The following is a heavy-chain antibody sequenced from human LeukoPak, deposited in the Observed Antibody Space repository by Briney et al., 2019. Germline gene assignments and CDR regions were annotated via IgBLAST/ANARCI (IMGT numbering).Heavy chain of an antibody. CDR2: IIPIFGTA. D-gene: IGHD6-13*01. J-gene: IGHJ3*02. CDR1: GGTFSSYA. Sequence: ASVKVSCKASGGTFSSYAISWVRQAPGQGLEWMGGIIPIFGTANYAQKFQGRVTITTDESTSTAYMELSSLRSEDTAVYYCARDPGGSWYDAFDIWGQGTMVTVSS. V-gene: IGHV1-69*05. CDR3: ARDPGGSWYDAFDI.